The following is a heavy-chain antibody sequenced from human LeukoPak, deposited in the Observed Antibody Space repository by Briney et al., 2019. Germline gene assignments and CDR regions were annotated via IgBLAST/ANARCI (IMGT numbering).Heavy chain of an antibody. CDR1: GFTFSGSA. V-gene: IGHV3-73*01. D-gene: IGHD2-2*01. CDR3: TRTKDIVVVPAAIRVYWYFDL. J-gene: IGHJ2*01. CDR2: IRSKANSYAT. Sequence: GALRLSCAASGFTFSGSAMHWVRQASGKGLEWVGRIRSKANSYATAYAASVKGRFTIFRDDSKNTAYLQMNSLKTEDTAVYYCTRTKDIVVVPAAIRVYWYFDLWGRGTLVTVSS.